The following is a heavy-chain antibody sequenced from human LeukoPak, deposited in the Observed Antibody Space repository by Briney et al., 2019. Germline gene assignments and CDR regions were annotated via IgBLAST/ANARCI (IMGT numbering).Heavy chain of an antibody. CDR2: IYPADSDT. Sequence: GGSLQISCQVSGYIFTNYWIGWVRPMPGEGRESMGIIYPADSDTTYSPSFQGQVTISADKSISTVYLQWSSLKASDTAMYYCARQSRDGSKTRGYYFDYWGQGTLVTVSS. D-gene: IGHD3-10*01. J-gene: IGHJ4*02. CDR3: ARQSRDGSKTRGYYFDY. CDR1: GYIFTNYW. V-gene: IGHV5-51*01.